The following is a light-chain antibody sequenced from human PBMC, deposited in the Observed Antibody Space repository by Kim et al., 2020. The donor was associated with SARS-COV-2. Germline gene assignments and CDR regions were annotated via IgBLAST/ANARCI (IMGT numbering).Light chain of an antibody. CDR1: QGISTW. J-gene: IGKJ4*01. Sequence: DIQMTQSPSTLSASVGDRVTITCRASQGISTWLAWYQQKPGKAPKLLIYKASTVESGVPSRFSGSASGTDFTLTISSLQPDDLATYYCQQYNRYPLTFGGGTKVEIK. V-gene: IGKV1-5*03. CDR2: KAS. CDR3: QQYNRYPLT.